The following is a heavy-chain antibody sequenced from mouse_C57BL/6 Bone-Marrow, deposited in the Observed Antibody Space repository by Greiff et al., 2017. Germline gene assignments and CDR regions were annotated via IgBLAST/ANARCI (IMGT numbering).Heavy chain of an antibody. CDR3: VPQTAQEGFAY. D-gene: IGHD3-2*02. CDR2: IRSKSNNYAT. CDR1: GFSFNTYA. V-gene: IGHV10-1*01. Sequence: VQLQQSGGGLVQPKGSLTLSCAASGFSFNTYAMNWVRQAPGKGLEWVARIRSKSNNYATYYADSVKDRFTISRDYSKSLLYLPMNNVNTEDTAMYYCVPQTAQEGFAYWGQGTLVTVSA. J-gene: IGHJ3*01.